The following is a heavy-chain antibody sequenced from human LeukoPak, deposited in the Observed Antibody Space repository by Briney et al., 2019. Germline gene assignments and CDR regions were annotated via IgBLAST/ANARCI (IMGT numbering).Heavy chain of an antibody. J-gene: IGHJ4*02. V-gene: IGHV3-7*01. CDR3: ARDVGGTLDY. CDR2: IKEDESAK. Sequence: PGGSLRLSCAASGFTFRSYWMAWVRQAPGKGLEWVANIKEDESAKHQADSVKGRFTISRDNAQNSVYLQMSSLRGEDTAVYYCARDVGGTLDYGGQGTLVTVSS. CDR1: GFTFRSYW.